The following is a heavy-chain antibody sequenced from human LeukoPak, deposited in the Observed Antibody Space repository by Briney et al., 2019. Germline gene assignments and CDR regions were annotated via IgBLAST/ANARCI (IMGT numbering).Heavy chain of an antibody. CDR3: AKSKTTVAAPDY. D-gene: IGHD6-19*01. CDR1: GFTFSSYS. Sequence: GGSLRLSCAASGFTFSSYSMNWVRQAPGKGLEWVSGISWNSGTIGYADSVKGRFTISRDNAKSSLYLQMNSLRAEDTALYYCAKSKTTVAAPDYWGQGTLVTVSS. V-gene: IGHV3-9*01. CDR2: ISWNSGTI. J-gene: IGHJ4*02.